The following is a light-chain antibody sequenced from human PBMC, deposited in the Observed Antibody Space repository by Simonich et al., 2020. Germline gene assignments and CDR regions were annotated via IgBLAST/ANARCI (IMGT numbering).Light chain of an antibody. CDR3: CSYAGSSTLV. CDR2: EGS. V-gene: IGLV2-23*01. CDR1: RSDVGSYNL. Sequence: QSALTQPASVSGSPGQSITISCTGTRSDVGSYNLVSWYQPHPGKAPKPMIYEGSKRPSGVSNRFSGSKAGNTASLTISGLQAEDEADYYCCSYAGSSTLVFGGGTKLTVL. J-gene: IGLJ3*02.